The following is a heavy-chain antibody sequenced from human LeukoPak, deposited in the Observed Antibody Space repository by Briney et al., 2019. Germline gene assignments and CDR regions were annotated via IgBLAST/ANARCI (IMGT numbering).Heavy chain of an antibody. CDR3: ARDRDTAMVTSGFSDY. CDR1: GFTLSSYS. Sequence: GGSLRLSCAASGFTLSSYSMNWVRQAPGKGLEWVSSISSSSSYIYYADSVKGRFTISRDNAKNSLYLQMNSLRAEDTAVYYCARDRDTAMVTSGFSDYWGQGTLVTVSS. J-gene: IGHJ4*02. V-gene: IGHV3-21*01. D-gene: IGHD5-18*01. CDR2: ISSSSSYI.